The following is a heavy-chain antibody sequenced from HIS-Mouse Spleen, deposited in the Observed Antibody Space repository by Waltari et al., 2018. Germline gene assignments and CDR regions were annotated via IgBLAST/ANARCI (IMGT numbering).Heavy chain of an antibody. CDR1: GFTFSSYW. D-gene: IGHD2-8*02. CDR3: ARDGYWNYDY. J-gene: IGHJ4*02. V-gene: IGHV3-7*01. CDR2: IKKDGSEK. Sequence: EVQLVESGGGLVQPGGSLRLSCAASGFTFSSYWMSWVRQAPVKGLGWGANIKKDGSEKYYVDSVKGRFTISRDNAKNSLYLQMNSLRAEDTAVYYCARDGYWNYDYWGQGTLVTVSS.